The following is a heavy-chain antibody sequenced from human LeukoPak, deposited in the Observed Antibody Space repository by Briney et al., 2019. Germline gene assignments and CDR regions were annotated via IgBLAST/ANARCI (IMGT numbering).Heavy chain of an antibody. Sequence: SETLSLTCTVSGGSISSYYWSWIRQPPGKGLEWIGYIYYSGSTNYNPSLKSRVTISVDTSKNQFSLKLSSVTAADTAVYYCARDSRRVITTAASDIWGQGTMVTVSS. D-gene: IGHD3-22*01. CDR3: ARDSRRVITTAASDI. J-gene: IGHJ3*02. V-gene: IGHV4-59*12. CDR1: GGSISSYY. CDR2: IYYSGST.